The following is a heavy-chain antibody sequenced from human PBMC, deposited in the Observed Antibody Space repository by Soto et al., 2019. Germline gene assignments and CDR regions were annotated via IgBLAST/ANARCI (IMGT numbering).Heavy chain of an antibody. Sequence: GGSLSLSCAASGFTFSSYAMSWVRQAPGKGLEWVSAISGSGGSTYYADSVKGRFTISRDNSKNTLYLQMNSLRAEDTAVYYCAKDPVPSITMIAKGYFDYWGQGTLVTVSS. CDR1: GFTFSSYA. CDR2: ISGSGGST. D-gene: IGHD3-22*01. J-gene: IGHJ4*02. V-gene: IGHV3-23*01. CDR3: AKDPVPSITMIAKGYFDY.